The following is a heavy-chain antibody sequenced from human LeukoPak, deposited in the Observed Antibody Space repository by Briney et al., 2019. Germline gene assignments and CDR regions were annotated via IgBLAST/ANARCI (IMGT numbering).Heavy chain of an antibody. J-gene: IGHJ4*02. Sequence: SETLSLTCAVSGYSISSGYYWGWIQQPPGKGLEWIGSIYHSGSTYYNPSLKSRVTISVDTSKNQFSLKLSSVTAADTAVYYCARQARWLQLGYFDYWGQGTLVTVSS. CDR2: IYHSGST. V-gene: IGHV4-38-2*01. D-gene: IGHD5-24*01. CDR3: ARQARWLQLGYFDY. CDR1: GYSISSGYY.